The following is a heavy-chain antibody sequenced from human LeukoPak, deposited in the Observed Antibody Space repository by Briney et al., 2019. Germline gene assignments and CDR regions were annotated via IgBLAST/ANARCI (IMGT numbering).Heavy chain of an antibody. Sequence: GGSLRLSXAASGFTFSSYEMNWVRQAPGKGLEWVSYIGSSGSTIYYADSVTGRFTISRDNAKNSLYLQMNSLRAEDTAVYYCARDDEYGESLDYWGQGTLVTVSS. D-gene: IGHD4-17*01. CDR3: ARDDEYGESLDY. CDR2: IGSSGSTI. CDR1: GFTFSSYE. V-gene: IGHV3-48*03. J-gene: IGHJ4*02.